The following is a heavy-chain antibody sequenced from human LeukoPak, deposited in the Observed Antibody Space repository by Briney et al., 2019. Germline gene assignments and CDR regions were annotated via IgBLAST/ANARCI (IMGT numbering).Heavy chain of an antibody. D-gene: IGHD2-15*01. J-gene: IGHJ4*02. CDR3: ARDTGWSSDY. Sequence: SETLSLTCAVYGGSFSGYYWSWIRQHPGKGLEWIGYIYYSGSTYYNPSLKSRVTISVDTSKDQFSLKLSSVTAADTAVYYCARDTGWSSDYWGQGTLVTVSS. CDR1: GGSFSGYY. V-gene: IGHV4-31*11. CDR2: IYYSGST.